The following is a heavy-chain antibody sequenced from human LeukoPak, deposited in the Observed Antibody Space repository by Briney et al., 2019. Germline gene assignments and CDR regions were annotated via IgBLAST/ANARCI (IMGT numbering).Heavy chain of an antibody. D-gene: IGHD3-3*01. CDR1: GFTFSDYY. J-gene: IGHJ5*02. CDR3: ARVLREWLLFGWFDP. CDR2: ISSSGSTI. Sequence: GGSLRLSCAASGFTFSDYYMSWIRQAPGKGLEWISYISSSGSTIYYADSVKGRFTISRDNAKNSLYLQMSSLRAEDTAVYYCARVLREWLLFGWFDPWGQGTLVTVSS. V-gene: IGHV3-11*01.